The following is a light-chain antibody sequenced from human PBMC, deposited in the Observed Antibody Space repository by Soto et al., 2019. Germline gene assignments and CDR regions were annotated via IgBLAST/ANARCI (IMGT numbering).Light chain of an antibody. J-gene: IGKJ1*01. Sequence: EIVMTQSTATLSVSPGERATLSCRASQSVSSNLAWYQQKPGQAPRLLIYGASTRATGIPARFSGSGSGTEFTLTISSLQSEDFAVYYCQQYNNCPLTFGQGTKVEIK. CDR3: QQYNNCPLT. CDR2: GAS. CDR1: QSVSSN. V-gene: IGKV3-15*01.